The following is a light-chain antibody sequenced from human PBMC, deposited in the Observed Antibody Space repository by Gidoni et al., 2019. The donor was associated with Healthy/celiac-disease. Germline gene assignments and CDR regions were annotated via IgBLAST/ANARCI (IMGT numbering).Light chain of an antibody. J-gene: IGKJ2*01. Sequence: EIVLTQSPGTLSLSPGERATLSCRASQSVSSSYLAWYQQKPGQAPRLLIYGASSRATGIPDRFSGSGSGTDFTLTFSRLEPEDFAVYYCQQYGSSPYTFXQXTKLEIK. CDR2: GAS. CDR1: QSVSSSY. CDR3: QQYGSSPYT. V-gene: IGKV3-20*01.